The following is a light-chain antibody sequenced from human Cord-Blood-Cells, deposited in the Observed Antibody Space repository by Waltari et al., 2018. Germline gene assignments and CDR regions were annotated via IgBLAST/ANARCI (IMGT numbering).Light chain of an antibody. CDR1: SSDVGGYNY. Sequence: QSALTQPASVSGSPGQSITISCTGTSSDVGGYNYVSWYQQHPDKAPKLMIYDVSKRPAGVSNRFSGSKSGTTASLTISGLQAEDEADYYCSSYTSSSTYVFGTGTKVTVL. CDR3: SSYTSSSTYV. V-gene: IGLV2-14*01. CDR2: DVS. J-gene: IGLJ1*01.